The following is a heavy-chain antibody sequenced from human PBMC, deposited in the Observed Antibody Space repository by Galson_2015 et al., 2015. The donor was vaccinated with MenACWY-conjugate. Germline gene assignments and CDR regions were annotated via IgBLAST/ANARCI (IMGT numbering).Heavy chain of an antibody. CDR1: GFTFSSYA. CDR2: ISGSGGST. CDR3: AKGVSSSDAPGDY. V-gene: IGHV3-23*01. Sequence: SLRLSCAASGFTFSSYAMSWVRQAPGKGLEWVSAISGSGGSTYYADPVKGRFTISRDNSKNTLYLQMNSLRAEDTAVYYCAKGVSSSDAPGDYWGQGTLVTVSS. D-gene: IGHD6-6*01. J-gene: IGHJ4*02.